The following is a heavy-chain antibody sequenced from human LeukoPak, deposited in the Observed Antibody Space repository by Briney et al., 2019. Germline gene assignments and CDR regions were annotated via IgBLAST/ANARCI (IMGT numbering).Heavy chain of an antibody. CDR2: INPSGGST. D-gene: IGHD3-22*01. V-gene: IGHV1-46*01. J-gene: IGHJ4*02. CDR1: GYTFTSYY. CDR3: ARVAYYYDSSGYFNY. Sequence: ASVKVSCKASGYTFTSYYMHWVRQAPGQGLEWMGIINPSGGSTSYAQKFQGRVTMTRGTSTSTVYMELSSLRSEDTAVYYCARVAYYYDSSGYFNYWVQATLVTVSS.